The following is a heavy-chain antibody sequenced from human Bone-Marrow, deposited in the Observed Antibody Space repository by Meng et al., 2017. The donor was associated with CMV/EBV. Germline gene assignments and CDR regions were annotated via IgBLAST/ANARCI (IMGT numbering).Heavy chain of an antibody. CDR2: ISSSGSTI. Sequence: GESLKISCAASGFTFSSYEMNWVRQAPGKGLEWVSYISSSGSTIYYADSVKVRFTISRDNAKNPLYLQMNSLRAEDTAVYYCARVDCSSTSCYTLYYWGQGTLVTVSS. CDR3: ARVDCSSTSCYTLYY. V-gene: IGHV3-48*03. J-gene: IGHJ4*02. D-gene: IGHD2-2*02. CDR1: GFTFSSYE.